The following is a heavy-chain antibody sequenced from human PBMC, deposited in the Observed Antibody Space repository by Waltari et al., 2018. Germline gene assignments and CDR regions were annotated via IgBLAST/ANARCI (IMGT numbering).Heavy chain of an antibody. CDR3: AREGGSSGYAGYFDS. CDR1: GLTFRNHI. D-gene: IGHD6-25*01. J-gene: IGHJ4*02. Sequence: QLQLVESGGGVVQPGRYLRLSCAAPGLTFRNHIIHWVRQAPGKGLEWVAAISYDGSIYYAESVKGRFTIAGDNSKTIVYLQLNSLRDEDTSIYYCAREGGSSGYAGYFDSWGPGTLVTVSS. V-gene: IGHV3-30*01. CDR2: ISYDGSI.